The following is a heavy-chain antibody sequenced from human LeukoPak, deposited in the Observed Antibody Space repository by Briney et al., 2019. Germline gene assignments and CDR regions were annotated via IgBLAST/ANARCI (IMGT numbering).Heavy chain of an antibody. J-gene: IGHJ5*02. Sequence: PGGSLRLSCAASGFTFSDYAMTWVRRAPGKGLEWVSAISGSGGSTYYADSVKGRFTISRDNSENTLYLQMNSLSAEDTAVYYCANSTTSRGDWFDPWGQGTLVTVSS. D-gene: IGHD1-1*01. CDR3: ANSTTSRGDWFDP. CDR2: ISGSGGST. V-gene: IGHV3-23*01. CDR1: GFTFSDYA.